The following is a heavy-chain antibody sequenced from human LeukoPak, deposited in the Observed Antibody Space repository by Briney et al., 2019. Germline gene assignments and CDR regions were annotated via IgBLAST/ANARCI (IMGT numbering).Heavy chain of an antibody. V-gene: IGHV1-69*13. J-gene: IGHJ3*02. D-gene: IGHD3-3*01. CDR3: ARGVLRFLEWLRRWYAFDI. CDR2: IFLLFGTA. CDR1: LGTFSSYA. Sequence: ASVKVSCKASLGTFSSYATSWVRQAPEQGREWMGGIFLLFGTANYAQKFQGRVTITADESTSTAYMELSSLRSEDTAVYYCARGVLRFLEWLRRWYAFDIWGQGTMVTVSS.